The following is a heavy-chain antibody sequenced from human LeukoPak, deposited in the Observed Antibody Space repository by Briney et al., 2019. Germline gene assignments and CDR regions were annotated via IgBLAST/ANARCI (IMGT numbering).Heavy chain of an antibody. V-gene: IGHV1-3*03. D-gene: IGHD3-22*01. CDR1: GYTFTSYA. CDR2: INAGNGNT. Sequence: ASVKVSCKASGYTFTSYAMHWVRQAPRQRLEWMGWINAGNGNTKYSQEFQGRVTITRDTSASTAYMELSSLRSEDMAVYYCARSVYYDSSGYYYPFDYWGQGTLVTVSS. J-gene: IGHJ4*02. CDR3: ARSVYYDSSGYYYPFDY.